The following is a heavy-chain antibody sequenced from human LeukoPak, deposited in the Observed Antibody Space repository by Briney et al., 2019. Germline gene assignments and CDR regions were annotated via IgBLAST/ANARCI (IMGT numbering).Heavy chain of an antibody. D-gene: IGHD6-19*01. Sequence: ASVKVSCKASGYTFTGHYMHWVRQASGQGLEWMGWINPNNGGTNYAQKFQGRVTMTRDTSISTAYMELSRLRSDDTAVYYCARAVGSGPGGHFDYWGQGTLVTVSS. CDR1: GYTFTGHY. CDR3: ARAVGSGPGGHFDY. V-gene: IGHV1-2*02. CDR2: INPNNGGT. J-gene: IGHJ4*02.